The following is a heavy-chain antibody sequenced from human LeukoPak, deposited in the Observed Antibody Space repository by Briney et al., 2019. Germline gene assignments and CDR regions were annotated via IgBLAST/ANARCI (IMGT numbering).Heavy chain of an antibody. CDR3: ASTPPLGPQLAPAPNYYYYYMDV. D-gene: IGHD6-6*01. CDR2: IIPIFGTA. CDR1: GGTFSSYA. J-gene: IGHJ6*03. V-gene: IGHV1-69*05. Sequence: SVKVSCKASGGTFSSYAISWVRQAPGQGLEWMGGIIPIFGTANYAQKFQGRVTITTDESTSTAYMELSSLRSEDTAVYYCASTPPLGPQLAPAPNYYYYYMDVWGKGTTVTVSS.